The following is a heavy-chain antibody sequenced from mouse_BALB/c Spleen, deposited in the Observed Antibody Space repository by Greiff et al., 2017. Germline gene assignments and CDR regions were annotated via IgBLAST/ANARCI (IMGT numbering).Heavy chain of an antibody. Sequence: EVKLVESGGGLVQPGGSLRLSCATSGFTFTDYYMSWVRQPPGKALEWLGFIRNKANGYTTEYSASVKGRFTISRDNSQSILYLQMNTLRAEDSATYYCARDIKMEYGNAYAMDYWGQGTSVTVSS. CDR3: ARDIKMEYGNAYAMDY. J-gene: IGHJ4*01. V-gene: IGHV7-3*02. CDR1: GFTFTDYY. D-gene: IGHD2-10*02. CDR2: IRNKANGYTT.